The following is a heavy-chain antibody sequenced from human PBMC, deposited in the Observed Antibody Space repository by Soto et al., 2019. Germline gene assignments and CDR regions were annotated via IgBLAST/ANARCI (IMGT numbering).Heavy chain of an antibody. D-gene: IGHD5-18*01. J-gene: IGHJ6*02. V-gene: IGHV5-51*01. CDR2: IFTSDSKT. Sequence: GAALKISRKGSGYSFTSYWIGWVRQMPGKSLERMGLIFTSDSKTRYSPTFQRQVTISTDKSISTAYMQWSSLKASDTAMYYCARHDGYIYGYRYYYYGMDVWGQGTTVTVSS. CDR1: GYSFTSYW. CDR3: ARHDGYIYGYRYYYYGMDV.